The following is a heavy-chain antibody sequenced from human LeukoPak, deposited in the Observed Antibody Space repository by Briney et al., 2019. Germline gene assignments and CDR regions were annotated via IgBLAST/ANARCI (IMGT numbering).Heavy chain of an antibody. V-gene: IGHV3-21*01. J-gene: IGHJ4*02. CDR3: ARDCSSTSCYGGGN. Sequence: GGSLRLSCAASGFTFSSYSMNWVRQAPGKGLEWVSSISSSSYIYYADSVKGRFTISRDNAKNSLYLQMNSLRAEDTAVYHCARDCSSTSCYGGGNWGQGTLVTVSS. CDR1: GFTFSSYS. D-gene: IGHD2-2*01. CDR2: ISSSSYI.